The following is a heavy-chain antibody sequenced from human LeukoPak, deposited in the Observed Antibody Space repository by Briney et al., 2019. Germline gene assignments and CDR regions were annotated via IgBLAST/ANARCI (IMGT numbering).Heavy chain of an antibody. J-gene: IGHJ4*02. CDR2: IKQDGSEK. CDR1: GFTFSSYW. CDR3: ARDAYSSSWYSGEYYFDY. D-gene: IGHD6-13*01. V-gene: IGHV3-7*01. Sequence: PGGSLRLSCAASGFTFSSYWMSWVRQAPGKGLEWVANIKQDGSEKYYVDSVKGRFTISRDNAKNSLYLQMNSLRAEDTAVYYCARDAYSSSWYSGEYYFDYWGQGTLVTVSS.